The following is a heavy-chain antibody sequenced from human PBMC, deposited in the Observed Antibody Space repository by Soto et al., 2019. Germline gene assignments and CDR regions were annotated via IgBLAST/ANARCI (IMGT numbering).Heavy chain of an antibody. CDR3: ASLVSTSCYFCGMDV. CDR1: GFTFSSYA. D-gene: IGHD2-2*01. V-gene: IGHV3-23*01. J-gene: IGHJ6*02. CDR2: ISGSGGST. Sequence: GGSLRLSCAASGFTFSSYAMTWVRQAPGKGLEWVSVISGSGGSTNYADSVKGRFTISRDNSKNTLYLQMNSLRAEDTAVYYCASLVSTSCYFCGMDVWGQGTTVTVSS.